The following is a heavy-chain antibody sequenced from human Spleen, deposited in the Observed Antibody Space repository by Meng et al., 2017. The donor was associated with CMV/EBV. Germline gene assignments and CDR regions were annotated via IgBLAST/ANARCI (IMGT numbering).Heavy chain of an antibody. J-gene: IGHJ4*02. D-gene: IGHD2-15*01. CDR1: GFAFDDYG. CDR2: INWNGGST. V-gene: IGHV3-20*03. CDR3: ARDYCSGGSCPISH. Sequence: SGFAFDDYGVSWVRQAPGKGLEWVSGINWNGGSTGYADFVKSRFTISRDNAKKSLYLQMNSLRTEDTALYYCARDYCSGGSCPISHWGQGTLVTVSS.